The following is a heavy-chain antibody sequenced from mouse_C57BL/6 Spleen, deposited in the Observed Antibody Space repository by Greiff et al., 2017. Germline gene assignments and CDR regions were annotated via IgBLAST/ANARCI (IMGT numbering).Heavy chain of an antibody. J-gene: IGHJ2*01. V-gene: IGHV1-81*01. D-gene: IGHD2-1*01. Sequence: VQLQQSGAELVRPGASVKLSCKASGYTFTSYGISWVKQRTGQGLEWIGEIYPRSGNTYYNEKFKGKATLTADKSSSTAYMELRSLTSEDSAVSCCARAELWYLDYWGQGTTLTVSS. CDR3: ARAELWYLDY. CDR2: IYPRSGNT. CDR1: GYTFTSYG.